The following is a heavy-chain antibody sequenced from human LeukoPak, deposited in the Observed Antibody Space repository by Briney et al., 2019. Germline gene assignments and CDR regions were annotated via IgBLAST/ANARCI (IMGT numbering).Heavy chain of an antibody. CDR2: IRSKTYGGTT. CDR3: TGSFGELTFFDN. CDR1: GFTFTSYN. V-gene: IGHV3-49*04. Sequence: GGSLRLSCAASGFTFTSYNMNWVRQAPGKGLEWVGFIRSKTYGGTTEYAASVKGRFTISRDDSKSIAYLQMNSLKTEDTAVYYCTGSFGELTFFDNWGQGTLVTVSS. D-gene: IGHD3-10*01. J-gene: IGHJ4*02.